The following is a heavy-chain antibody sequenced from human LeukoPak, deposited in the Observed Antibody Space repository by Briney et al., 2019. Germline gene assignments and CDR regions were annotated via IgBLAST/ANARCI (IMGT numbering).Heavy chain of an antibody. D-gene: IGHD6-19*01. J-gene: IGHJ3*02. V-gene: IGHV3-7*03. CDR1: EFTFSTYW. CDR3: AREFNIAVAGIYTGFDI. CDR2: IKQDGSEK. Sequence: GGSLRLSCAASEFTFSTYWMSWVRQAPGKGLEWVANIKQDGSEKRYVDSVKGGFTISRDNAKNSLYLQMNSLRADDTAVYYCAREFNIAVAGIYTGFDIWGQGTMVTVSS.